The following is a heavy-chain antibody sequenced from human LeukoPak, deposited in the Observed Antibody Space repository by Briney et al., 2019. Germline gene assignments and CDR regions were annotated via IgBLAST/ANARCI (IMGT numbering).Heavy chain of an antibody. CDR3: ARETDYYDSSGYPRWVFDY. CDR1: GYTFTSYG. V-gene: IGHV1-18*01. CDR2: IRAYNGNT. D-gene: IGHD3-22*01. J-gene: IGHJ4*02. Sequence: ASVKVSCKASGYTFTSYGISWVRQAPGQGLEWMGWIRAYNGNTNYAQKLQGRVTMTTDTSTSTAYMELRSLRSDDTAVYYCARETDYYDSSGYPRWVFDYWGQGTLVTVSS.